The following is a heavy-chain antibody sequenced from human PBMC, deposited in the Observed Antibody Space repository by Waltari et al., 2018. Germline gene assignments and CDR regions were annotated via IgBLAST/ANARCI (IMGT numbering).Heavy chain of an antibody. J-gene: IGHJ6*02. CDR3: ARGPRGMDF. V-gene: IGHV1-69*04. CDR2: IIPVVGIT. CDR1: AGTSNTYA. Sequence: QVQLVQSGAEVKKPGSSVKVSCKASAGTSNTYAMSWVRQAPGQGLKWMGRIIPVVGITNYAQKFQARLTITADKSTNTVYMELSSLRSEDSAVYFCARGPRGMDFWGQGTTVTVSS.